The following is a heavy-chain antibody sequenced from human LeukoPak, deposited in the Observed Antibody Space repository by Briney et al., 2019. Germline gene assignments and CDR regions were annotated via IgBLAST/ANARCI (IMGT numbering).Heavy chain of an antibody. D-gene: IGHD5-12*01. CDR3: ARASRDSGYGDFDY. V-gene: IGHV1-69*05. CDR2: IIPIFGTA. Sequence: ASVKVSCKASGGTFSSYAISWVRQAPGQGLEWMGGIIPIFGTANYAQKFQGRITITTEESTSTAYMELSSLTSEDTAVYYCARASRDSGYGDFDYWAQGTLVTVSS. J-gene: IGHJ4*02. CDR1: GGTFSSYA.